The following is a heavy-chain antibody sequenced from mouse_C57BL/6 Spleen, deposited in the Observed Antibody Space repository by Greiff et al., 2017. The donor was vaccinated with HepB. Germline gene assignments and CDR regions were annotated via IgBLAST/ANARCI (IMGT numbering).Heavy chain of an antibody. D-gene: IGHD2-4*01. J-gene: IGHJ4*01. CDR1: GFTFSSYA. CDR2: ISSGGDYI. CDR3: TRDREIYYDYYYAMDY. Sequence: EVQRVESGEGLVKPGGSLKLSCAASGFTFSSYAMSWVRQTPEKRLEWVAYISSGGDYIYYADTVKGRFTISRDNARNTLYLQMSSLKSEDTAMYYCTRDREIYYDYYYAMDYWGQGTSVTVSS. V-gene: IGHV5-9-1*02.